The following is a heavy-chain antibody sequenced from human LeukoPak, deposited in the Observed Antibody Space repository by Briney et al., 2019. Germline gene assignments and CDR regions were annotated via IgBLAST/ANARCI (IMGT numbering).Heavy chain of an antibody. D-gene: IGHD6-19*01. V-gene: IGHV3-48*01. CDR2: ITGSSSTI. Sequence: PGGSLRLSCAASGFTFSSYRMNWVRQAPGKGLEWVSYITGSSSTIYYADSVKGRFTISRDNAKNSLYLQMNSLRAEDTAVYYCARRGASSGGLDYWGQGTLVTVSS. CDR3: ARRGASSGGLDY. J-gene: IGHJ4*02. CDR1: GFTFSSYR.